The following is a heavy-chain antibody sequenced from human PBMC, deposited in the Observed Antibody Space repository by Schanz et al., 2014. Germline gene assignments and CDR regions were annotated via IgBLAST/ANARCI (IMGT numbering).Heavy chain of an antibody. Sequence: VQLLESGGGLVQPGGSLRLSCAASGFTLSNSDMHWVRQGTGRVLEWVSTIGYLGDTYYPDSVKGRFTVSRDSGQNSWYLQMNSLRAGDTSGDYCARWTDWNLHYWGQGALVTVSS. J-gene: IGHJ4*02. CDR2: IGYLGDT. V-gene: IGHV3-13*01. D-gene: IGHD1-1*01. CDR3: ARWTDWNLHY. CDR1: GFTLSNSD.